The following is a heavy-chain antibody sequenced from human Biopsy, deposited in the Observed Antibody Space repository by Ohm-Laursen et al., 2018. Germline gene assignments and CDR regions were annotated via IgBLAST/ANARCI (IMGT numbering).Heavy chain of an antibody. CDR3: ARGRLRAVARFDY. D-gene: IGHD6-19*01. CDR1: GYSISIGYY. CDR2: IFHTDTT. V-gene: IGHV4-38-2*01. Sequence: PSQTLSLTCAVSGYSISIGYYWGWIRHPPGKGVAWIGSIFHTDTTYNTPSLKRRVTISVDTSKNQFSLKLSSVTAADTAVYYCARGRLRAVARFDYWGQGTLVTVSS. J-gene: IGHJ4*02.